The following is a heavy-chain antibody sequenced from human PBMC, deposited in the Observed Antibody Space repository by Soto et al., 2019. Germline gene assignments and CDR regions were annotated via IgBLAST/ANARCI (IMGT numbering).Heavy chain of an antibody. Sequence: GSLSLSCASAGLHFTSYIIILVRPIPGKRLEWLSSTFIFDDNLYYADSVKGRFTISRDNAKNSEYLQMNSLRAEDTGVYYCAREEGYCGGGFCFRSAFDLRGQGTVVTVSS. V-gene: IGHV3-21*01. CDR3: AREEGYCGGGFCFRSAFDL. CDR1: GLHFTSYI. CDR2: TFIFDDNL. J-gene: IGHJ3*01. D-gene: IGHD2-15*01.